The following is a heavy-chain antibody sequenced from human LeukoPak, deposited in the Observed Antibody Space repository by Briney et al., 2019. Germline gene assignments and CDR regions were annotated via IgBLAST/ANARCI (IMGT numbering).Heavy chain of an antibody. V-gene: IGHV1-8*03. CDR3: ARAVEGGVLPAYYFDY. Sequence: ASVKVSCKASGYTFTSYDINWVRQATGQGLEWMGWMNPNSGNTGYAQKFQGRVTITRNTSISTAYMELSSLRSEDTAVYYCARAVEGGVLPAYYFDYWGQGTLVTVSS. CDR1: GYTFTSYD. CDR2: MNPNSGNT. J-gene: IGHJ4*02. D-gene: IGHD3-16*01.